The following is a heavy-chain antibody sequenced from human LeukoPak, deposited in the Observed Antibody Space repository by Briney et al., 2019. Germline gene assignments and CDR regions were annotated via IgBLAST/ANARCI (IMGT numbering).Heavy chain of an antibody. Sequence: GGSLRLSCAASGFTFSSYWMHWVRQAPGKGLEWVSRVNSDGSSTNYADSVKGRFTISRDNARNTLYLQMNSLRAEDTALYYCARADTVVVVPDFWGQGTLVTVSS. CDR3: ARADTVVVVPDF. CDR2: VNSDGSST. D-gene: IGHD2-15*01. J-gene: IGHJ4*02. CDR1: GFTFSSYW. V-gene: IGHV3-74*01.